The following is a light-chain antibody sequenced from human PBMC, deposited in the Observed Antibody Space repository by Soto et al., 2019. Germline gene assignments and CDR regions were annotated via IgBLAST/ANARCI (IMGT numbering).Light chain of an antibody. Sequence: QSVRTQPPSASGTPGRGVTVSCSGSTSNIGSKYVYCYQQLPGTASNLLIYSNNQRPSGVPDRFSGSESGTSASLAISGLRSDDEADYFSATWDDSQNGFYAFGTGTKVTV. V-gene: IGLV1-47*02. CDR2: SNN. CDR1: TSNIGSKY. J-gene: IGLJ1*01. CDR3: ATWDDSQNGFYA.